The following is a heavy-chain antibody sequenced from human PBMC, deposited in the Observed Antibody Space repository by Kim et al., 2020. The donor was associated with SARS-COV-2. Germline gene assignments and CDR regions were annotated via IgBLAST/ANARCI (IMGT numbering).Heavy chain of an antibody. V-gene: IGHV1-2*02. CDR2: INPNSGGI. D-gene: IGHD3-22*01. CDR1: GYTFTGSY. CDR3: ARGGSGYGPFDAFDI. J-gene: IGHJ3*02. Sequence: ASVKVSCKASGYTFTGSYIHWVRQAPGQGPEWMGWINPNSGGINYAQKFQGRVAMTRDTSISTAYMELSRLTSDDTAVYNCARGGSGYGPFDAFDIWGQGTLVTVSS.